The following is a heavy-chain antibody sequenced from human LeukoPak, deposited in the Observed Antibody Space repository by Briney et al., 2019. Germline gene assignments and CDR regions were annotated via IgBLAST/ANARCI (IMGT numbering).Heavy chain of an antibody. Sequence: ASVKVSCKASGYTFTGYYMHWVRQAPGQGLEWMARINPNSGGTNYAQKFQGRVTMTRDTSISTAYMELSRLRSDHTAVYYCARTARRAVAGTGYYYYYMDVWGKGTTVTVSS. CDR2: INPNSGGT. V-gene: IGHV1-2*06. CDR1: GYTFTGYY. J-gene: IGHJ6*03. D-gene: IGHD6-19*01. CDR3: ARTARRAVAGTGYYYYYMDV.